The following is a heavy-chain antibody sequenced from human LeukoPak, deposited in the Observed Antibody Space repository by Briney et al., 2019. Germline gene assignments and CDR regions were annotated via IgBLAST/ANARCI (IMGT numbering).Heavy chain of an antibody. D-gene: IGHD3-9*01. Sequence: GASVKVSCKASGYTFTSYGISWVRQAPGQGLEWMGWISAYNGNTNYAQKFQGRVTMTEDTSTDTAYMELSSLRSEDTAVYYCATLRYLSWGQGTLVTVSS. V-gene: IGHV1-18*01. CDR2: ISAYNGNT. CDR1: GYTFTSYG. J-gene: IGHJ4*02. CDR3: ATLRYLS.